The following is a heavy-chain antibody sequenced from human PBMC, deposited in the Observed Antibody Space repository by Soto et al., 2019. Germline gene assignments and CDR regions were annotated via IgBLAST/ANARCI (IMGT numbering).Heavy chain of an antibody. CDR3: VRSRSGAVADSFDY. D-gene: IGHD3-10*01. J-gene: IGHJ4*02. CDR2: ISKDGSNI. Sequence: GGSLRLSCAASGFTFNRHAIHWVRQAPGKGLEWVAVISKDGSNIYYVDSVKGRFTISRDNSKNTLYLQMNSLRDEDTAVYYCVRSRSGAVADSFDYWGQGTLVTVSS. V-gene: IGHV3-30*04. CDR1: GFTFNRHA.